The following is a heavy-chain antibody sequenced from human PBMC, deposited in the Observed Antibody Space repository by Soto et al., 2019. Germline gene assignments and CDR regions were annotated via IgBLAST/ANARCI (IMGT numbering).Heavy chain of an antibody. Sequence: GSLRLSCAASGFTVSSNYMSWVRQAPGKGLEWVSVIYSGGSTYYADSVKGRFTISRHNSKNTLYLQMNSLRAEGTAVYYCARGTACTNGVCYTGDAFDIWGQGTMVTVSS. CDR3: ARGTACTNGVCYTGDAFDI. CDR2: IYSGGST. J-gene: IGHJ3*02. V-gene: IGHV3-53*04. CDR1: GFTVSSNY. D-gene: IGHD2-8*01.